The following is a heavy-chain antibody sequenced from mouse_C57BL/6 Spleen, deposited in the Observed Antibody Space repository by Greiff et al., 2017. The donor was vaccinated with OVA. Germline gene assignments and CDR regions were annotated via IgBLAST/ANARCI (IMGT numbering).Heavy chain of an antibody. V-gene: IGHV1-61*01. Sequence: VPLQQPGAELVRPGSSVKLSCKASGYTFTSYRVGLVKQRPGQGLEWIGNIYPSDSETHYNQKFKDKATLTVDKSSSTAYMQLSSLTSEDSAVYYCARSGYYGSSDFDYWGQGTTLTVSS. D-gene: IGHD1-1*01. CDR1: GYTFTSYR. CDR2: IYPSDSET. J-gene: IGHJ2*01. CDR3: ARSGYYGSSDFDY.